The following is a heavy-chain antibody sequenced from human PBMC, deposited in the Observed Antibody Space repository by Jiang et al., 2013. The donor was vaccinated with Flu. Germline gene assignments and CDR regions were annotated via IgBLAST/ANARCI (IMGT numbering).Heavy chain of an antibody. V-gene: IGHV1-18*01. CDR1: GYTFTSYG. J-gene: IGHJ4*02. CDR3: ASTSEITIFGVVIVY. Sequence: VKKPGASVKVSCKASGYTFTSYGISWVRQAPGQGLEWMGWISAYNGNTNYAQKLQGRVTMTTDTSTSTAYMELRSLRSDDTAVYYCASTSEITIFGVVIVYWGQGTLVTVSS. CDR2: ISAYNGNT. D-gene: IGHD3-3*01.